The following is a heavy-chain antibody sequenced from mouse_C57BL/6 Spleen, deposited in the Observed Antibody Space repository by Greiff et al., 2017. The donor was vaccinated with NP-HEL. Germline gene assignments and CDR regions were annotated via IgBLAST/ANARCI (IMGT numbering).Heavy chain of an antibody. D-gene: IGHD1-1*01. CDR3: ARGPITTVVARGYVDV. V-gene: IGHV1-50*01. CDR2: IDPSDSYT. CDR1: GYTFTSYW. J-gene: IGHJ1*03. Sequence: QVQLQQSGAELVKPGASVKLSCKASGYTFTSYWMQWVKQRPGQGLEWIGEIDPSDSYTNYNQKFKGKATLTVDTSSSTAYMQLSSLTSEDSAVYYCARGPITTVVARGYVDVWGTGTTVTVSS.